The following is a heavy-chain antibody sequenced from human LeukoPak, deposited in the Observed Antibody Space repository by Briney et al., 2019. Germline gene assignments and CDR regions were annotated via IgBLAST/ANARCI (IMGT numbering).Heavy chain of an antibody. J-gene: IGHJ4*02. V-gene: IGHV3-33*06. CDR2: ICNDGSNT. D-gene: IGHD3-10*01. Sequence: GRSLRLSCAASGFTFSSYGMHWVRQAPGKGLERVAVICNDGSNTYYGDSVKGRFTIPRDNSKNTLYLQMNSLRAEDTAVYYCAKISEGSYYGSGSYEDYWGQGTLVTVSS. CDR3: AKISEGSYYGSGSYEDY. CDR1: GFTFSSYG.